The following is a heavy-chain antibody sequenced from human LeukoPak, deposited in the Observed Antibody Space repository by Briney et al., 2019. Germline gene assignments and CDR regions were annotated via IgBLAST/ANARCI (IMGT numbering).Heavy chain of an antibody. Sequence: GGSLRLSCAASRFMFSIYAMSWVRQAPGKGLEWVSGISGSGGSTYYADSVKGRFTISRDNSKNTLFLQMNSLRAEDTAVYFCAKDARRSSGWYFFDHWGQGTLVTVSS. CDR1: RFMFSIYA. J-gene: IGHJ4*02. CDR2: ISGSGGST. CDR3: AKDARRSSGWYFFDH. D-gene: IGHD6-19*01. V-gene: IGHV3-23*01.